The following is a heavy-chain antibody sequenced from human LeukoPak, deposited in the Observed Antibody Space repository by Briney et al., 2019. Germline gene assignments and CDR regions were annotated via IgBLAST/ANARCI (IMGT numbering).Heavy chain of an antibody. J-gene: IGHJ5*02. CDR3: AXGWGFYSNYDATNXFDP. D-gene: IGHD4-11*01. CDR1: GGSISSGSYY. CDR2: IYTSGST. Sequence: SQTLSLTCTVSGGSISSGSYYWSWIRQPAGKGLEWIGRIYTSGSTNYNPSLKSRVTISVDTSKNQFSLKLSSVTAADTAVYYCAXGWGFYSNYDATNXFDPWGXGXLXXVS. V-gene: IGHV4-61*02.